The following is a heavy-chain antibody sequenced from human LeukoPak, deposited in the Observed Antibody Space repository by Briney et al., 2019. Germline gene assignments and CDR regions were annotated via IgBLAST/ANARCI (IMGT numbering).Heavy chain of an antibody. CDR2: ISSSGSTI. Sequence: GGSLRLSCAASGFTFSSYEMNWVRQAPGKGMEWVSYISSSGSTIYYADSVKGRFTISRDNAKNSLYLQMNSLRAEDTDVYYCARGGAYDILTGYYDYWGQGTLVTVSS. V-gene: IGHV3-48*03. CDR1: GFTFSSYE. D-gene: IGHD3-9*01. CDR3: ARGGAYDILTGYYDY. J-gene: IGHJ4*02.